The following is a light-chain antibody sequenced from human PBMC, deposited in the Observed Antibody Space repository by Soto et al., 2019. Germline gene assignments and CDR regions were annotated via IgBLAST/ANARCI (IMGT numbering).Light chain of an antibody. Sequence: AIQLTQSPSSLSASVGDRVTITCRASQGISSALSWYQQKPGKAPKLLIYDASSLESGVPSRFSGSGSGTDFTLTISSLQPEDFATYFCQQFNSYPRTFGHGTKLEIK. J-gene: IGKJ2*02. CDR3: QQFNSYPRT. CDR1: QGISSA. V-gene: IGKV1-13*02. CDR2: DAS.